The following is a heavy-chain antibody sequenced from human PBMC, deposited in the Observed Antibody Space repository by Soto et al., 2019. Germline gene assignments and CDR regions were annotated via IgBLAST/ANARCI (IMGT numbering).Heavy chain of an antibody. CDR1: GYTFTSYY. J-gene: IGHJ5*02. Sequence: GASVKVSCKASGYTFTSYYMHWVRQAPRQGLEWMGLINPSTGSTSYAQKFQGRVTMTRDTSTRTVYMDLSSLRSEDTAVYYCARDGDLSGSYFWFDPWGQGTLVTVSS. V-gene: IGHV1-46*01. CDR3: ARDGDLSGSYFWFDP. CDR2: INPSTGST. D-gene: IGHD1-26*01.